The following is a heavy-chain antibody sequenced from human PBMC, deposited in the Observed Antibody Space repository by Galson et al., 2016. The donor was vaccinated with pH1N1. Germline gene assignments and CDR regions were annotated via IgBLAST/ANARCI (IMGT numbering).Heavy chain of an antibody. J-gene: IGHJ4*02. V-gene: IGHV3-9*01. Sequence: SLRLSCAASGFTFNDYGMHWVRHAPGKGLEWVSSISWNSGSIVYADSVKGRFTTSRDNAKNSLYLQMNSLRVEDTALYYCAKDMNLELREGALDYWGQGALVTVSS. CDR1: GFTFNDYG. D-gene: IGHD1-7*01. CDR3: AKDMNLELREGALDY. CDR2: ISWNSGSI.